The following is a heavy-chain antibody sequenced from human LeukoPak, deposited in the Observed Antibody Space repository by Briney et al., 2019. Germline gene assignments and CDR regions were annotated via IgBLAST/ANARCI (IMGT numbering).Heavy chain of an antibody. CDR3: ARDNLEGGCGGDCLNGAFDI. CDR2: ISSSSSYI. CDR1: GFTFSSYS. V-gene: IGHV3-21*01. J-gene: IGHJ3*02. D-gene: IGHD2-21*02. Sequence: PGGSLRLSCAASGFTFSSYSMNWVRQAPGKGLEWVSSISSSSSYIYYADSVKGRFTISRDNAKNSLYLQMNSLRAEDTAVYYCARDNLEGGCGGDCLNGAFDIWGQGTMVTVSS.